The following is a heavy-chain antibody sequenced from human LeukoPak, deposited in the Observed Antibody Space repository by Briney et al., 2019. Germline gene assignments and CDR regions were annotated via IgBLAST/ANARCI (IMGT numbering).Heavy chain of an antibody. CDR3: ARDGGDFWSGYYNWFDP. V-gene: IGHV4-59*01. CDR2: IYYSGST. Sequence: LETLSLTCTVSGGSISSYYWSWIRQPPGKGLEWIGYIYYSGSTNYNPSLKSRVTISVDTSKNQFSLKLSSVTAADTAVYYCARDGGDFWSGYYNWFDPWGQGTLVTVSS. D-gene: IGHD3-3*01. CDR1: GGSISSYY. J-gene: IGHJ5*02.